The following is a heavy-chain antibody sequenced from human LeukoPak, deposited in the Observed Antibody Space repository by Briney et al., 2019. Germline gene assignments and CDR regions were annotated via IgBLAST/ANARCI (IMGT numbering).Heavy chain of an antibody. V-gene: IGHV1-46*01. Sequence: ASVKVSCKASGYTFTSYYMRWVRQAPGQGLEWMGIINPSGGSTSYAQKFQGGVTMTRDTSTSTVYMELSSLRSEDTAVYYCARNRPVYGGVDYWGQGTLVTVSS. CDR2: INPSGGST. CDR3: ARNRPVYGGVDY. J-gene: IGHJ4*02. CDR1: GYTFTSYY. D-gene: IGHD4-23*01.